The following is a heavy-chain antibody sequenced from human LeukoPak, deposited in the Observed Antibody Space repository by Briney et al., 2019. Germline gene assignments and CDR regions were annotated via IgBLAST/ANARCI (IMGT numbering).Heavy chain of an antibody. CDR2: MNPNSGNT. D-gene: IGHD5-18*01. Sequence: ASVKVSCKASGYTFTSYDINWVRQATGQGLEWMGWMNPNSGNTGYAQKFQGRVTITRSTSISTAYMELSSLRSEDTAVYYCARGGTWIQLAFDYRGQGTLVTVSS. CDR1: GYTFTSYD. V-gene: IGHV1-8*03. J-gene: IGHJ4*02. CDR3: ARGGTWIQLAFDY.